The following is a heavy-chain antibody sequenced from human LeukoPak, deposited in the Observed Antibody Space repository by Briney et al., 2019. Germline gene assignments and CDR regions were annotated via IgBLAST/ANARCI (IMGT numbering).Heavy chain of an antibody. V-gene: IGHV3-23*01. J-gene: IGHJ6*02. CDR2: ISGSGGST. Sequence: GGSLRLSCVLSDFKFSSYAMSWVRQAPGKGLEWVSAISGSGGSTYYADSVKGRFTISRDNSKNTLYLQMNSLRAEDTAVYYCAKDYRYRYSSGWYGGYYYYYGMDVWGQGTTVTVSS. CDR3: AKDYRYRYSSGWYGGYYYYYGMDV. CDR1: DFKFSSYA. D-gene: IGHD6-19*01.